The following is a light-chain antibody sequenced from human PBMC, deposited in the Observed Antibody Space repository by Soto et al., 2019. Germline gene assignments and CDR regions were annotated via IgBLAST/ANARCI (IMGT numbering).Light chain of an antibody. J-gene: IGLJ2*01. CDR1: SGSIASNY. CDR2: EDN. Sequence: NFMLTQPHSVSESPGKTVTISCTRSSGSIASNYVQWYQQRPGSSPTTVIYEDNRRPSGVPDRFSGSIDSSSNAAPLTISVLKTEDEADYYCQSYDSSNQVFGGGTKLTVL. V-gene: IGLV6-57*01. CDR3: QSYDSSNQV.